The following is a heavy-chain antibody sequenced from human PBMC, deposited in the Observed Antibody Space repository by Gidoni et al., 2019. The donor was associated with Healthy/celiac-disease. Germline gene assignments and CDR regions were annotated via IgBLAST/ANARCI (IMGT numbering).Heavy chain of an antibody. J-gene: IGHJ3*02. V-gene: IGHV1-24*01. CDR2: FDPEDGET. Sequence: QVQLVQSGAAVKKPGPPVKVSCQVSGYTPLELSMHWVRQAPGKGLEWMGGFDPEDGETIYAQKFQGRVTMTEDTSTDTAYMELSSLRSEDTAVYYCATVRPSSGPSDAFDIWGQGTMVTVSS. D-gene: IGHD3-22*01. CDR1: GYTPLELS. CDR3: ATVRPSSGPSDAFDI.